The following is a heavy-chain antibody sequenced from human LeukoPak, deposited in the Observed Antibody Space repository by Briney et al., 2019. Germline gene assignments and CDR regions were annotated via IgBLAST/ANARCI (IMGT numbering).Heavy chain of an antibody. J-gene: IGHJ4*02. CDR2: ISNRGYSK. CDR1: GFNFSDHY. Sequence: GGSLRLSCAVSGFNFSDHYMTWIRQAPGRELEWVSYISNRGYSKYYADSVKGRFTISRDNSNNSLYLQMNSLRAEDTAVYYCARSKRTYDFWGQGTLVTVSS. V-gene: IGHV3-11*01. CDR3: ARSKRTYDF.